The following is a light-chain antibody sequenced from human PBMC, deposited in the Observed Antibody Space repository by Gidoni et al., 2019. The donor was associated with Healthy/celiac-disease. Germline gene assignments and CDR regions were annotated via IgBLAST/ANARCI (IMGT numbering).Light chain of an antibody. Sequence: SYELTPPPSVSVSPGQTASITCSGDKLGNKYVCWYQQKPGQPPVLVIYQDSRRPSGIPERFAGSNSGNTATLTISGTQAMDEADYYCQAWDNTVVFGGGTKLTVL. CDR2: QDS. CDR1: KLGNKY. V-gene: IGLV3-1*01. CDR3: QAWDNTVV. J-gene: IGLJ2*01.